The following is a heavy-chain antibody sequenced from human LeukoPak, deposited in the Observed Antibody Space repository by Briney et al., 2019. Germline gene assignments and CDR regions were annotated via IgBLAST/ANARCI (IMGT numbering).Heavy chain of an antibody. J-gene: IGHJ3*02. D-gene: IGHD5-18*01. CDR1: GGSISSYY. CDR2: IDNCGST. CDR3: ARGPQRGYSYGPNDAFDI. V-gene: IGHV4-59*01. Sequence: KPSETLSLTCTVAGGSISSYYWSWIRQPPGKGLEWTGYIDNCGSTRYDPSLKSRVTISVDSSKNQFSLKLSDVTAADTAVYYCARGPQRGYSYGPNDAFDIWGQGTMVTVSS.